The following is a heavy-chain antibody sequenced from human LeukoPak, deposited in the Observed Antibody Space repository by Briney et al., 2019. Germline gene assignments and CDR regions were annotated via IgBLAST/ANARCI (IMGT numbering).Heavy chain of an antibody. CDR3: ARAQRKYGSRAFDY. CDR2: INHSGST. V-gene: IGHV4-34*01. J-gene: IGHJ4*02. Sequence: SETLSLTCAVYGGSFSGYYWSWIRQPPGNGLEWIGEINHSGSTNYNPSLKSRVTISVDTSKNQFSLKLSSVTAADTAVYYCARAQRKYGSRAFDYWGQGTLVTVSS. CDR1: GGSFSGYY. D-gene: IGHD4-17*01.